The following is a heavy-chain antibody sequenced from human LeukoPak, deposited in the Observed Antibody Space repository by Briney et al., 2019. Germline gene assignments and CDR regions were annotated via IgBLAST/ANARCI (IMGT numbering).Heavy chain of an antibody. CDR1: GFTFSSYG. CDR3: AKGGNYVYYYYYMDV. Sequence: GGSLRLSCAASGFTFSSYGMHWVRQAPGKGLEWVAFIRYGGSNKYYADSVKGRFTISRDNSKNTLYLQMNSLRAEDTAVYYCAKGGNYVYYYYYMDVWGKGTTVTVSS. CDR2: IRYGGSNK. V-gene: IGHV3-30*02. J-gene: IGHJ6*03. D-gene: IGHD4-11*01.